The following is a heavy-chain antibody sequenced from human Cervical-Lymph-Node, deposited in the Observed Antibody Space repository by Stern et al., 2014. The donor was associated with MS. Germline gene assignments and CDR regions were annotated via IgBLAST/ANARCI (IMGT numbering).Heavy chain of an antibody. CDR3: ARAPYYYDTSGYSYSYFDL. V-gene: IGHV3-74*01. D-gene: IGHD3-22*01. J-gene: IGHJ2*01. CDR2: IDSDGSGA. Sequence: EVQLVESGGGLVQPGGSLRLSCAASGFTFSSYWMHWVRQAPGKGLVWVSRIDSDGSGATYADSVKGRFTISRDNAKNTLYLQMNSLRADDTAVYYCARAPYYYDTSGYSYSYFDLWGRGTLVTVSS. CDR1: GFTFSSYW.